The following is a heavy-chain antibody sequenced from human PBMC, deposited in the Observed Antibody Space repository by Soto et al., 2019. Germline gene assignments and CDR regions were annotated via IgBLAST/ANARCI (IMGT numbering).Heavy chain of an antibody. CDR1: GYAFTSYA. D-gene: IGHD6-19*01. CDR2: INAGNGNT. V-gene: IGHV1-3*01. J-gene: IGHJ3*02. Sequence: GASVKVSCKASGYAFTSYAMHWVRQAPGQRLEWMGWINAGNGNTKYSQKFQGRVTITRDTSASTAYMELSSLRSEDTAVYYCATTCSGCRNWRIDIWGQGTTVTVSS. CDR3: ATTCSGCRNWRIDI.